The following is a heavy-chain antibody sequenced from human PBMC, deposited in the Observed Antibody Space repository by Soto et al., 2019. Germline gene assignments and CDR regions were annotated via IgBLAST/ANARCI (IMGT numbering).Heavy chain of an antibody. Sequence: QLQLQESGPGLVKPSETLSLTCTVSGGSISSSSYYWGWIRQPPGKGLEWIGSIYYSGSTYYNPSLKSRVXTXVXXSKSQFSLKLSSVTAADTAVYYCAAWIPASPLWNYWGQGTLVTVSS. CDR2: IYYSGST. D-gene: IGHD3-3*01. CDR1: GGSISSSSYY. CDR3: AAWIPASPLWNY. J-gene: IGHJ4*02. V-gene: IGHV4-39*01.